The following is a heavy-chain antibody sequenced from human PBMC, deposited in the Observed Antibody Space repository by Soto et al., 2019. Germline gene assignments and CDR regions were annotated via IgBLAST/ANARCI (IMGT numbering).Heavy chain of an antibody. CDR2: IYPGTSNT. CDR3: ARGVDGHTWSLY. J-gene: IGHJ4*02. V-gene: IGHV5-51*01. D-gene: IGHD3-3*01. CDR1: GYSFTNYW. Sequence: PGESLKISCKGSGYSFTNYWIGWVRQMPGKGLEWMGIIYPGTSNTLYSPSFQGQVTISVDKSITTAFLQWGSLKASDTAMYYCARGVDGHTWSLYWGQGTLVTVSS.